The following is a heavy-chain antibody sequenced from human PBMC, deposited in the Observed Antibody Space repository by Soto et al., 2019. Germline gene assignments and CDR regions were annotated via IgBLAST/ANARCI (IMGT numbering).Heavy chain of an antibody. Sequence: EQLVQSGAEVKKPGSSVKISCKTSGGTFINYAISWVRQAPGQGLEWMGGIIPIFGTPNYAQKFQGRVTITADESTSTAYMELSSLRSEDTAVYFCARDRDPDYDFWTGYPLWGQGTLVTVSS. CDR3: ARDRDPDYDFWTGYPL. CDR2: IIPIFGTP. CDR1: GGTFINYA. D-gene: IGHD3-3*01. V-gene: IGHV1-69*01. J-gene: IGHJ4*02.